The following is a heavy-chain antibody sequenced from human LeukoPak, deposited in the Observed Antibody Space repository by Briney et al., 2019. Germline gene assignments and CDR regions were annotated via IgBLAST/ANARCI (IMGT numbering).Heavy chain of an antibody. CDR2: IYHSGST. J-gene: IGHJ3*02. CDR3: ARSPHDSGAFDI. CDR1: GGSISSGGYS. D-gene: IGHD3-3*01. V-gene: IGHV4-30-2*01. Sequence: SETLSLTCAVSGGSISSGGYSWSWIRQPPGKGLEWIGYIYHSGSTYYNPSLKSRVTISVDRSKNQFSLKLSSVTAADTAVYYCARSPHDSGAFDIWGQGTMVTVSS.